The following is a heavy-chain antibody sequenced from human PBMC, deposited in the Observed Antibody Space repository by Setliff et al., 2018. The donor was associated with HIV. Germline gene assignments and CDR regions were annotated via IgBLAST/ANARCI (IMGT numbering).Heavy chain of an antibody. CDR2: INPSGGST. J-gene: IGHJ3*02. CDR1: GYTFTQYY. V-gene: IGHV1-46*01. CDR3: ARDLGSITLFGVVIQGAFDI. Sequence: ASVKVSCKASGYTFTQYYIHWVRQAPGQGLEWMGIINPSGGSTGYAQKFQGRVSVTSDTSTSTLHMELSSLRSDDTAVYYCARDLGSITLFGVVIQGAFDIWGQGTMVTVSS. D-gene: IGHD3-3*01.